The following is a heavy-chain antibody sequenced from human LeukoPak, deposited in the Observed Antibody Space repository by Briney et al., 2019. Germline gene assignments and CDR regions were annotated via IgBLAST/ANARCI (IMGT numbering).Heavy chain of an antibody. J-gene: IGHJ4*02. CDR1: GGSISSSSYY. CDR2: IYYSGST. D-gene: IGHD3-22*01. CDR3: ASGYYDSSGYYSSSVDY. Sequence: SETLSLTCTVSGGSISSSSYYWGWIRQPPGKGLEWIGSIYYSGSTYYNPSLKSRVTISVDTSKNQFSLKLSSVTAADTAVYYCASGYYDSSGYYSSSVDYWGQGTLVTVSS. V-gene: IGHV4-39*01.